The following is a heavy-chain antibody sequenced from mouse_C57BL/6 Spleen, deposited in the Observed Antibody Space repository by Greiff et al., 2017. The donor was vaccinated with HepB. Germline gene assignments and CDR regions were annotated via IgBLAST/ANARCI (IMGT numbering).Heavy chain of an antibody. D-gene: IGHD1-1*01. J-gene: IGHJ1*03. V-gene: IGHV1-82*01. CDR3: AIRDYYGSSYWYFDV. CDR1: GYAFSSSW. Sequence: VQLVESGPELVKPGASVKISCKASGYAFSSSWMNWVKQRPGKGLEWIGRIYPGDGDTNYNGKFKGKATLTADKSSSTAYMQLSSLTSEDSAVYFCAIRDYYGSSYWYFDVWGTGTTVTVSS. CDR2: IYPGDGDT.